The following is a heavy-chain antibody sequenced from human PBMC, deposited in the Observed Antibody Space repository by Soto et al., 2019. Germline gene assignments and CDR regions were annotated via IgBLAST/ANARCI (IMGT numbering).Heavy chain of an antibody. CDR1: GFTFSSYA. J-gene: IGHJ4*02. D-gene: IGHD3-3*01. Sequence: GGSLRLSCAASGFTFSSYAMSWVRQAPGKGLEWVANIKQDGSEKYYVDSVKGRFTISRDNAKNSLYLQMNSLRAEDTAVYYCAREGIGSDYDFDPFDYWGQGTLVTVSS. CDR3: AREGIGSDYDFDPFDY. CDR2: IKQDGSEK. V-gene: IGHV3-7*01.